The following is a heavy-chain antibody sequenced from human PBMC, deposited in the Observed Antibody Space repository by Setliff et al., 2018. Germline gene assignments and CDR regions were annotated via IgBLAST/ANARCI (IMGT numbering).Heavy chain of an antibody. CDR3: ARLRGAFDY. CDR1: GGSISSYY. V-gene: IGHV4-59*01. D-gene: IGHD3-16*01. Sequence: SETLSLTCTVSGGSISSYYWSWIRQPPGKRLEWIGYIYYSGSTNYNPSLESRVTISVDTSKNQFSLRLNSATAADTAVYYCARLRGAFDYWGHVTLVTVSS. CDR2: IYYSGST. J-gene: IGHJ4*01.